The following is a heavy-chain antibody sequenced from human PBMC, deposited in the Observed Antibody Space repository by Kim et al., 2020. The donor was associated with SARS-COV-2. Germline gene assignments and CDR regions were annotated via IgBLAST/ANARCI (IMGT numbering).Heavy chain of an antibody. Sequence: YYTPSLKSRVTISVDTSKNQFSLKLSSVTAADTAVYYCAPLRVRFGALDVWGQGTTVTVSS. D-gene: IGHD3-16*01. CDR3: APLRVRFGALDV. V-gene: IGHV4-39*01. J-gene: IGHJ3*01.